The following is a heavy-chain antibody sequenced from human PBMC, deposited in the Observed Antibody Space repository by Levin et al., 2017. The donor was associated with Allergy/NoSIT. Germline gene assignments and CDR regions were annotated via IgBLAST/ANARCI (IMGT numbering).Heavy chain of an antibody. CDR2: IIPIFDTT. CDR3: ARLFDGSNM. J-gene: IGHJ3*02. V-gene: IGHV1-69*13. D-gene: IGHD2-21*01. CDR1: GGTFSNYA. Sequence: SVKVSCTASGGTFSNYAVSWVRRAPGQGLEYMGGIIPIFDTTKYAQKFQGRLTITADESTGTVYMELTSLRSEDTALYYCARLFDGSNMWGQGTLITVSS.